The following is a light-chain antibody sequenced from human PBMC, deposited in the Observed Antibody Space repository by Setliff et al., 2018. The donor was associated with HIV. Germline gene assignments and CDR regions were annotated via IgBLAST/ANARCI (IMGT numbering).Light chain of an antibody. CDR2: EVS. J-gene: IGLJ1*01. CDR3: CSYAGTSTFYV. V-gene: IGLV2-14*01. Sequence: QSALTQPASVSGSPGQSITISCTGTRSDVGAYNYVSWYQQHPGKAPKLMIYEVSNRPSGVSNRFSGSKTDNTASLTISGLQGEDEADYYCCSYAGTSTFYVFGTGTKVTVL. CDR1: RSDVGAYNY.